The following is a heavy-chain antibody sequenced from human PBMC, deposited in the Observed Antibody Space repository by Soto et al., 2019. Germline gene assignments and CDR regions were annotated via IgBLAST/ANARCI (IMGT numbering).Heavy chain of an antibody. CDR2: ISSSSTYI. J-gene: IGHJ4*02. V-gene: IGHV3-21*06. CDR3: ARDHCSSTSCYSP. D-gene: IGHD2-2*01. CDR1: GFTFSSYS. Sequence: EVQLVESGGGLVKPGGSLRLSCAASGFTFSSYSMNWVRQAPGKGLEWVSSISSSSTYIYYADSVKGRFTISRENAKNSLYQQMNSLRAEDTAVYYCARDHCSSTSCYSPWGQGTLVTVSS.